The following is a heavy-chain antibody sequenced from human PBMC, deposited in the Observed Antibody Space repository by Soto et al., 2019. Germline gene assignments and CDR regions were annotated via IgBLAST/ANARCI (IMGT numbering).Heavy chain of an antibody. CDR3: ASGDYVWGSYRALNY. J-gene: IGHJ4*02. V-gene: IGHV1-69*13. CDR1: GGTFSDLA. Sequence: SVKVSCKASGGTFSDLAFSWVRQAPGQGPEWMGGIIPIFGTANYAQKFQGRVTITADESTSTAYMELSSLRSEDTAVYYCASGDYVWGSYRALNYWGQGTLVTVSS. CDR2: IIPIFGTA. D-gene: IGHD3-16*02.